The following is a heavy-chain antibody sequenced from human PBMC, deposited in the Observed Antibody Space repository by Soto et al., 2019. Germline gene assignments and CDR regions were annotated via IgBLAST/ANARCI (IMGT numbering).Heavy chain of an antibody. CDR1: GYTFTSYY. Sequence: ASVKVSCKASGYTFTSYYMHWVRQAPGQGLEWMGWISAYNGNTNYAQKLQGRVTMTTDTSTSTAYMELRSLRSDDTAVYYCARDSPRWLATEDYWGQGTLVTVSS. J-gene: IGHJ4*02. CDR3: ARDSPRWLATEDY. D-gene: IGHD5-12*01. CDR2: ISAYNGNT. V-gene: IGHV1-18*04.